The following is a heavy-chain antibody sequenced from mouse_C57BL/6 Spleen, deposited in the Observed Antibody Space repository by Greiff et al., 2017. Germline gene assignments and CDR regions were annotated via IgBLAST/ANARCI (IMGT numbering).Heavy chain of an antibody. Sequence: VQLQQSGAELVKPGASVKLSCKASGYTFTSYWMHWVKQRPGQGLEWIGMIHPNSGSTNYNEKFKSKATLTVDKSSSTAYMQLSSLTSEDSAVYYCARSGDDYFDYWGQGTTLTVSS. CDR1: GYTFTSYW. CDR2: IHPNSGST. CDR3: ARSGDDYFDY. V-gene: IGHV1-64*01. J-gene: IGHJ2*01. D-gene: IGHD3-1*01.